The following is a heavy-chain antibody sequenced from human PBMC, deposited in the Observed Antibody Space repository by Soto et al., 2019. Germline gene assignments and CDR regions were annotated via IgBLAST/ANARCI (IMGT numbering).Heavy chain of an antibody. CDR3: ATWHEPEHACDL. J-gene: IGHJ3*01. V-gene: IGHV3-53*01. Sequence: GGSLRLSCAAFGLTISVIKYVGCVRQAPGKGLEWVSALYDVHGSFYADSVRGRFTTSGDSSKATVYLQMNDLRPDDTAVYYCATWHEPEHACDLWGQGKTGTV. CDR1: GLTISVIKY. CDR2: LYDVHGS. D-gene: IGHD1-1*01.